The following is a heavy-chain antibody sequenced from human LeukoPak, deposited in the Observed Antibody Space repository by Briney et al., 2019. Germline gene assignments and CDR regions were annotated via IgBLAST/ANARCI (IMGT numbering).Heavy chain of an antibody. V-gene: IGHV1-2*02. D-gene: IGHD3-10*01. CDR3: ARGDDFGSGSSVDY. CDR2: INPDSGAT. Sequence: GASVKVSCKASGYTFTGHYIHWVRQAPGQGLEWMGWINPDSGATNYAQKFQGRVTMTRDTSIRTAYMDLSRLKSDDTAVYYCARGDDFGSGSSVDYWGQGTLVNVFS. CDR1: GYTFTGHY. J-gene: IGHJ4*02.